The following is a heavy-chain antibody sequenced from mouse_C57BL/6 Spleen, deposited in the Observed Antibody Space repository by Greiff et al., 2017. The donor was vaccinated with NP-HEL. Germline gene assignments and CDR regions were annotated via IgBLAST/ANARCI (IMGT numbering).Heavy chain of an antibody. CDR3: TGGDGYYHAWFAY. CDR1: GFTFSNYW. V-gene: IGHV6-3*01. CDR2: IRLKSDNYAT. D-gene: IGHD2-3*01. J-gene: IGHJ3*01. Sequence: EVMLVESGGGLVQPGGSMKLSCVASGFTFSNYWMNWVRQSPEKGLEWVAQIRLKSDNYATHYAESVKGRFTISRDDSKSSVYLQMNNLRAEDTGIYYCTGGDGYYHAWFAYWGQGTLVTVSA.